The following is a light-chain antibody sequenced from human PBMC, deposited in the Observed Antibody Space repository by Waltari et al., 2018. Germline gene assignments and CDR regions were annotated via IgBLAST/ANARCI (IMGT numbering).Light chain of an antibody. Sequence: IQMTQSPSSLSASVGDRVTITCRASQTINNYLNWYQQKPGKAPKLLIYAASSLQSGVPSRFSGSGSVTDFSLTISSLQPEDFATYYCQQSFSSPWVTFGGGTKVEIE. J-gene: IGKJ4*01. CDR3: QQSFSSPWVT. CDR2: AAS. V-gene: IGKV1-39*01. CDR1: QTINNY.